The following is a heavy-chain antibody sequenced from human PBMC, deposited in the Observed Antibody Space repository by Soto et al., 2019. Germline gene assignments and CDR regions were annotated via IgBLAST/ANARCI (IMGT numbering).Heavy chain of an antibody. Sequence: ETLSLTCAVSGCSIIRSNWWSWVRKPPGKGLEWMGEIYHSGSTNYNPSLKSRVTISVDKSKNQFSLKLSSVTAADTAVYYCARGGSSSWDYYGMDVWGQGTTVTVSS. V-gene: IGHV4-4*02. J-gene: IGHJ6*02. CDR2: IYHSGST. D-gene: IGHD6-13*01. CDR3: ARGGSSSWDYYGMDV. CDR1: GCSIIRSNW.